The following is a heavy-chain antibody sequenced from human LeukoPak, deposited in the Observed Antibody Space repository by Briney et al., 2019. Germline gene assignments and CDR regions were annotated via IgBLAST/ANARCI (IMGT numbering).Heavy chain of an antibody. CDR1: GGSFSDYY. J-gene: IGHJ6*03. CDR3: ARAGDYDFWRGYNYYYYYMDV. V-gene: IGHV4-34*01. Sequence: SETLSLTCAVYGGSFSDYYWSWIRQAPGKGLEWVGEINHSGSTNYNPSLKSRVTISVDTSKNQFSLKLSSVTAADTAVYYCARAGDYDFWRGYNYYYYYMDVWGKGTTVTVSS. CDR2: INHSGST. D-gene: IGHD3-3*01.